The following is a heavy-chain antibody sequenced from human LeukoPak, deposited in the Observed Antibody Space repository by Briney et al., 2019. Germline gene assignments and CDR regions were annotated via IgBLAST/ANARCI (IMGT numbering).Heavy chain of an antibody. Sequence: SVKVSCKTSDGTFNNSAISWVRQAPEQGLEWLGGIMPLFGTAGYAQKFQGSVTITKDESTRTVYLELTSLTSDDTAVYYCARDVHGDYGSGWFDPWGQGTLVSVSS. D-gene: IGHD4-17*01. CDR3: ARDVHGDYGSGWFDP. J-gene: IGHJ5*02. CDR1: DGTFNNSA. CDR2: IMPLFGTA. V-gene: IGHV1-69*05.